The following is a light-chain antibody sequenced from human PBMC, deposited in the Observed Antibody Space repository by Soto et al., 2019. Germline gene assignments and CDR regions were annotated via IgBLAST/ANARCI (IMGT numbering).Light chain of an antibody. CDR2: DAS. J-gene: IGKJ4*01. V-gene: IGKV3-15*01. Sequence: SRESGATVGGRASKSVGNFLTWYQQKPGQAPRLLIYDASTRASGIPARFSVSGSGAELAFMMNRLQYEDFAVYYCQQYSSGAGTVGGGTKLDIK. CDR3: QQYSSGAGT. CDR1: KSVGNF.